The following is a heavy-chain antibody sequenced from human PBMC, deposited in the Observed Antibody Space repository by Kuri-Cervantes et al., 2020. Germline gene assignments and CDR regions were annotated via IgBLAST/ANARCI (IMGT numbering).Heavy chain of an antibody. D-gene: IGHD2-2*01. CDR2: IYHSGST. CDR3: ATQGIGYQLISLDYYYGMDV. Sequence: SETLSLTCAVSGGSISSGGYSWSWIRQPPGKGLEWIGYIYHSGSTYYNPSLKSRVTISVDRSKNQFSLKLSSVTAEDTAVYYCATQGIGYQLISLDYYYGMDVWGQGTTVTVSS. CDR1: GGSISSGGYS. J-gene: IGHJ6*02. V-gene: IGHV4-30-2*01.